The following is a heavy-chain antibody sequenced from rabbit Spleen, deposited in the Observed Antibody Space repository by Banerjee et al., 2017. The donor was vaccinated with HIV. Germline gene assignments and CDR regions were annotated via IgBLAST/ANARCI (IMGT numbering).Heavy chain of an antibody. CDR3: ARGVASSGDGYDL. CDR1: GFSFSTNYY. J-gene: IGHJ6*01. CDR2: IYSGSSGST. Sequence: QSLEESGGDLVKPGASLTLTCTASGFSFSTNYYMCWVRQAPGKGPESIACIYSGSSGSTYYASWAKGRFTISKTSSTTVTLQMTSLTAADTATYFCARGVASSGDGYDLWGPGTLVTVS. D-gene: IGHD1-1*01. V-gene: IGHV1S40*01.